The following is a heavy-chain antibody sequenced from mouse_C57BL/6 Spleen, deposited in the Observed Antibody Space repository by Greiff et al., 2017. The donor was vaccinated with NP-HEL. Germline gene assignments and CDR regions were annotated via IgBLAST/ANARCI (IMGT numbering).Heavy chain of an antibody. CDR3: ARRGGDGDDYAMDD. CDR2: IDPSDSYT. V-gene: IGHV1-69*01. Sequence: QVQLQQPGAELVMPGASVKLSCKASGYTFTSSWMHWVKQRPGQGLAWIGEIDPSDSYTNYNQKFKGKSTLTVDKATSTAYMQLSSLTSEDSAVYCCARRGGDGDDYAMDDWGQGTSVTVSS. D-gene: IGHD2-13*01. CDR1: GYTFTSSW. J-gene: IGHJ4*01.